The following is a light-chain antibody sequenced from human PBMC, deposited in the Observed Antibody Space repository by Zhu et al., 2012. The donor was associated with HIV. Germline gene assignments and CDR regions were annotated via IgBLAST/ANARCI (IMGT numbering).Light chain of an antibody. CDR2: EAS. V-gene: IGKV1-5*03. J-gene: IGKJ2*01. CDR3: QQYYTPPYT. Sequence: DIQMTQSPSTLSASVGDRVTITCRASQSVYKWLAWYQQKPDKAPKLLIYEASRLETGVPSRFSGSGSETEFTLTISSLQPDDFASYSCQQYYTPPYTFGQGTKLQIK. CDR1: QSVYKW.